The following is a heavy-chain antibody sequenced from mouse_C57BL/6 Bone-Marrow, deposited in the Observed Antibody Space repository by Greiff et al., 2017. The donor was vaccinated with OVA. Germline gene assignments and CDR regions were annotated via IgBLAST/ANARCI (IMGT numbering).Heavy chain of an antibody. V-gene: IGHV14-4*01. Sequence: DVKLVESGAELVRPGDSVKLSCTASGFNIKDDYMHWVKQRPEQGLEWIGWIDPENGDTEYASKFQGKSTITADTSSNTAYLQLSSLTSEDTAVYYCTTGQLPYYWGQGTTLTVSS. CDR3: TTGQLPYY. CDR2: IDPENGDT. J-gene: IGHJ2*01. D-gene: IGHD6-1*01. CDR1: GFNIKDDY.